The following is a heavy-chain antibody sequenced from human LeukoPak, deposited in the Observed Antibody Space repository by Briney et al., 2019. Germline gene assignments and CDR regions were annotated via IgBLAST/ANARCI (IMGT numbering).Heavy chain of an antibody. Sequence: GGSLRLSCAASGFTFSTYSMNWVRQAPGKGLEWVSSISSSSSYIYYADSVKGRFTISRDNAKTSLYLQMNSLRAEDTAVYYCARMYSSGWYVDYWGQGTLVTVSS. V-gene: IGHV3-21*01. J-gene: IGHJ4*02. CDR1: GFTFSTYS. D-gene: IGHD6-19*01. CDR2: ISSSSSYI. CDR3: ARMYSSGWYVDY.